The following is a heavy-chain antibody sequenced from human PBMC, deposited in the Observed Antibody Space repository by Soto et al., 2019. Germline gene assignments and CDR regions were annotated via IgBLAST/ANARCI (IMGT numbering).Heavy chain of an antibody. D-gene: IGHD6-19*01. CDR2: IYYSGTT. CDR3: TRHAVSSGCAPYSWFDF. J-gene: IGHJ5*01. CDR1: GSSISSSSYY. V-gene: IGHV4-39*01. Sequence: SETLSLTCTVSGSSISSSSYYWGWIRQPPGKGLEWIGSIYYSGTTHYNPSLKSRVTISVDTSKNQFTLKASSVTAADTAMYYCTRHAVSSGCAPYSWFDFCARGTLVTGSS.